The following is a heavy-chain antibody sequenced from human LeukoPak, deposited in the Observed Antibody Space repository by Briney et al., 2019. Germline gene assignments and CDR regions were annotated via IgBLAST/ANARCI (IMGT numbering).Heavy chain of an antibody. CDR1: GGSISSGSYY. CDR3: ASAYDSSGYYRDC. V-gene: IGHV4-61*02. D-gene: IGHD3-22*01. Sequence: PSQTLSLTCTVSGGSISSGSYYWSWIRQPAGKGLDWIGRIYTSGSTNYNPSLKSRVTISVDTSKNQFSLKLSSVTAADTAVYYCASAYDSSGYYRDCWGQGTLVTVSS. J-gene: IGHJ4*02. CDR2: IYTSGST.